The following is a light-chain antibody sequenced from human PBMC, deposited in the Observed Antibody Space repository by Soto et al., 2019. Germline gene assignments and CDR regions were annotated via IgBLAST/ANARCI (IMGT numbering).Light chain of an antibody. V-gene: IGKV3-15*01. Sequence: THSPGTLSLSPGEIATLSCRPSQSLTSDSLAWYQQKPGQAPRFFIYGASTRATGVPARFSGSGSGTDCTLTISSLQSEDFAVYYCQHYNYWPYTFGQGTKVDIK. CDR3: QHYNYWPYT. CDR1: QSLTSD. CDR2: GAS. J-gene: IGKJ2*01.